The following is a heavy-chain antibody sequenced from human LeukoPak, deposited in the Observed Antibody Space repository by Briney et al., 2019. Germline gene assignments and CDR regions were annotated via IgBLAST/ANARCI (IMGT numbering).Heavy chain of an antibody. CDR1: GGSISSYY. Sequence: SETLSLTCTVSGGSISSYYWSWIRQLPGKGLEWIGYIYYSGSTNYNPSLKSRVTISVDTSKNQFSLKLSSVTAADTAVYYCARVAAAGQTFFDYWGQGTLVTVSS. J-gene: IGHJ4*02. CDR3: ARVAAAGQTFFDY. CDR2: IYYSGST. V-gene: IGHV4-59*01. D-gene: IGHD6-13*01.